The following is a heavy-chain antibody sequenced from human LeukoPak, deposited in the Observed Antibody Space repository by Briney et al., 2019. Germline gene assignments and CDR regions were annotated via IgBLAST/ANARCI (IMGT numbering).Heavy chain of an antibody. Sequence: GESLKISCKASGYRLTSYWIGWVRQMPGKGLEWMGIMYHGDSDTRYSPSLQGQVTISADKSISTAYLQWSSLKAADTAIYYCARRLEREFDYWGQGALVTVSS. D-gene: IGHD1-1*01. V-gene: IGHV5-51*01. CDR1: GYRLTSYW. CDR2: MYHGDSDT. J-gene: IGHJ4*02. CDR3: ARRLEREFDY.